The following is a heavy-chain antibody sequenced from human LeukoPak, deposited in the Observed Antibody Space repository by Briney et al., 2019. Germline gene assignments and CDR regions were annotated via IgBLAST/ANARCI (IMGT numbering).Heavy chain of an antibody. J-gene: IGHJ4*02. Sequence: RPGGSLRLSCAASGFSFGDYAMHWVRQAPGKGLEWVALISYDGSDEYYADSVKGRFTISRDTPRNTLSLQMNSLRAEDTAVYYCARENRGWFPAYWGQGTLVTVSS. CDR2: ISYDGSDE. D-gene: IGHD6-19*01. V-gene: IGHV3-30*04. CDR3: ARENRGWFPAY. CDR1: GFSFGDYA.